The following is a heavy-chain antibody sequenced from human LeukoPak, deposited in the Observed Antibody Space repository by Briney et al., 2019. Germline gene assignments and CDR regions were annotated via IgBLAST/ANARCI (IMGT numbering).Heavy chain of an antibody. CDR3: ARHWYY. V-gene: IGHV4-39*01. Sequence: PSETLSLTCTVSGGSISSSTYYWGWIRQPPGKGLEWIGSIYYSGSTYYNLSLRSRVTISVDTSKNQFSLKLNSVTAADTAVYHCARHWYYWGQGTLVTVSS. CDR1: GGSISSSTYY. J-gene: IGHJ4*02. D-gene: IGHD2-8*02. CDR2: IYYSGST.